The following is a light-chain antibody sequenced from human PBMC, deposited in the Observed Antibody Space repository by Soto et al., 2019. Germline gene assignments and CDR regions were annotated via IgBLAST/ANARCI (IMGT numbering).Light chain of an antibody. CDR3: QQRKNWPLT. Sequence: ETVLTQSPATLSLSPGERATLSCRASRSISTYLAWYQQKPGQAPRLLIYEALNRDTAIPARFSGSGSGTDFPLTISSLAPEDLAVYYCQQRKNWPLTLGGGTKVESK. CDR2: EAL. J-gene: IGKJ4*02. V-gene: IGKV3-11*01. CDR1: RSISTY.